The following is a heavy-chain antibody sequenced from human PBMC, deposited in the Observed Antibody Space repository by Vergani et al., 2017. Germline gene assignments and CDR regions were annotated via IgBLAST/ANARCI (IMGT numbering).Heavy chain of an antibody. D-gene: IGHD3-10*01. CDR2: ISSGGGDI. CDR1: GFTFDTYT. Sequence: EVQLLESGGGLVQPGGSRRLSCAGAGFTFDTYTMAYVRQAPGKGLEWVATISSGGGDIFYADSVKGRSTISRDNSKHTLFLQMNSLKDEYTAVYYCTTAWSLYYLHGEYFQYWGRGTLVAVSS. CDR3: TTAWSLYYLHGEYFQY. J-gene: IGHJ1*01. V-gene: IGHV3-23*01.